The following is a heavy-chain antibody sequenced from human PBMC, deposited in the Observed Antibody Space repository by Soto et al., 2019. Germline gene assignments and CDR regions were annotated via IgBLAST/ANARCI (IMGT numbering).Heavy chain of an antibody. CDR2: IYPGDSDT. CDR3: ARHGYSSSWRSSYYYGMSV. CDR1: GYSFTCYW. Sequence: PGESLKISCKGSGYSFTCYWIGWVRQMPGKGLEWMGIIYPGDSDTRYSPSFQGQVTISADKSISTAYLQWSSLKASDTAMYYCARHGYSSSWRSSYYYGMSVWGQGTTVTVSS. J-gene: IGHJ6*02. V-gene: IGHV5-51*01. D-gene: IGHD6-13*01.